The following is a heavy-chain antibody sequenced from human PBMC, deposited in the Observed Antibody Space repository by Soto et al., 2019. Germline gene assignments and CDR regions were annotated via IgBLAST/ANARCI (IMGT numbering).Heavy chain of an antibody. CDR3: ARIAKRGARLDF. J-gene: IGHJ4*02. CDR1: GYSISSGGYY. CDR2: IDYSGST. Sequence: QVQLQESGPGLVKPSQTLSLTCTVSGYSISSGGYYWSWIRQHPGQGLEWIGYIDYSGSTYYNPSIKSRVTMSLDTSKNQFSLNLSSVTAADAAMFYCARIAKRGARLDFWGQGTLVTVSS. V-gene: IGHV4-31*03. D-gene: IGHD1-26*01.